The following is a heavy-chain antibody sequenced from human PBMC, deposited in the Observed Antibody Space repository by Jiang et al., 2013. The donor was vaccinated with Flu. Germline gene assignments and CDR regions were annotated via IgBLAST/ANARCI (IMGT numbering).Heavy chain of an antibody. CDR2: SIPMGTA. J-gene: IGHJ5*02. CDR3: AKLDSLGAWFEH. D-gene: IGHD3-10*01. V-gene: IGHV4-59*08. Sequence: SGPGLVKPSETLSLTCTVSGASINDYYWTWVRQSPGKPLEWIGYSIPMGTANTIPPSTVESPFQSTRPRANSPCNLTSVTAADTAVYYCAKLDSLGAWFEHWGLGTVVHRLL. CDR1: GASINDYY.